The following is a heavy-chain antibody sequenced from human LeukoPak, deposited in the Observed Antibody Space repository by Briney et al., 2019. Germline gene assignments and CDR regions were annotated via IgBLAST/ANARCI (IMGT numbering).Heavy chain of an antibody. CDR3: ERELVVITSSWFDP. D-gene: IGHD3-22*01. J-gene: IGHJ5*02. Sequence: PSETLSLTCTVPGGSISSGSYYWSWIRQPAGKGLEWIGRIYTSGSTNYSPSLKSRVTISVDTSKNQFSLKLSSVTAADTAVYYCERELVVITSSWFDPWGQGTLVTVSS. CDR2: IYTSGST. V-gene: IGHV4-61*02. CDR1: GGSISSGSYY.